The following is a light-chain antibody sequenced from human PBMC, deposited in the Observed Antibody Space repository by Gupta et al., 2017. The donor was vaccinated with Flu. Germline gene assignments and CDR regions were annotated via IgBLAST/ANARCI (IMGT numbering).Light chain of an antibody. CDR2: DIT. CDR1: SSDFTSHNS. Sequence: ALTQPRSVSGSPGQSVTISCTGSSSDFTSHNSVSWYQQYPGKGPKLIVYDITKRPSGVPDRFSGSKSGNTVSLTVSGLQADDEADYYCCSMTITHSRVFGGGTKLTVL. CDR3: CSMTITHSRV. J-gene: IGLJ3*02. V-gene: IGLV2-11*01.